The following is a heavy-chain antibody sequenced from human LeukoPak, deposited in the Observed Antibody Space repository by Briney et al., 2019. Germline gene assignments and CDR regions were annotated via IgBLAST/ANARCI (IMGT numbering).Heavy chain of an antibody. Sequence: HTGGSLRLSCAASGFTFSSYAMSWVRQAPGKGLEWVANIKQDGSEKYYVDSVKGRFTISRDNAKNSLYLQMNSLRAEDTAVYYCAREAGGLLHYDAFDIWGQGTMVTVSS. CDR2: IKQDGSEK. CDR1: GFTFSSYA. J-gene: IGHJ3*02. D-gene: IGHD2-15*01. V-gene: IGHV3-7*01. CDR3: AREAGGLLHYDAFDI.